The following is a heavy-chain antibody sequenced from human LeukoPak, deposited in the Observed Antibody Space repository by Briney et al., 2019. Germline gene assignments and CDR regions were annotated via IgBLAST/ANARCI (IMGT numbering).Heavy chain of an antibody. CDR3: TKARSASSSSCYNY. CDR2: ISGSDTGT. V-gene: IGHV3-23*01. CDR1: GFTFSNYS. J-gene: IGHJ4*02. Sequence: GGSLRLSCAASGFTFSNYSMTWVRQAPGKGLEWVSSISGSDTGTYYADSVKGRFTISRDNSRNTLELQMDSLRAEDTAVYYCTKARSASSSSCYNYWGQGILVTVSS. D-gene: IGHD2-2*02.